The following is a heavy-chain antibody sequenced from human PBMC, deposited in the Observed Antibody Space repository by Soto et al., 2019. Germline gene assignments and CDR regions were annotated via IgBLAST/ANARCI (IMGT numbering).Heavy chain of an antibody. J-gene: IGHJ5*02. CDR3: ARDHFDYSNYVNWFDP. CDR2: IYYSVST. Sequence: QVQLQESGPGLVKPSQTLSLTCTVSGGSISSGGYYWSWIRQHPGKGLEWIGYIYYSVSTYYNPSLKSRVTISVDTSKNQFSLKLSSVTAADTAVYYCARDHFDYSNYVNWFDPWGQGTLVTVSS. V-gene: IGHV4-31*03. CDR1: GGSISSGGYY. D-gene: IGHD4-4*01.